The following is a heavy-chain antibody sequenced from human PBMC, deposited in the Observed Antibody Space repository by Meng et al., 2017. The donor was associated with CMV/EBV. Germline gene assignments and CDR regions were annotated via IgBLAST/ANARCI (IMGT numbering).Heavy chain of an antibody. J-gene: IGHJ6*02. CDR2: INHSGST. CDR3: ARDPGITISGVVIGGMDV. D-gene: IGHD3-3*01. V-gene: IGHV4-34*01. Sequence: SETLSLTCAVYGGSFSGYYWSWIRQPPGKGLEWIGEINHSGSTNYNPSLKSRVTISVDTSKNQFSLKLSSVTAADTAVYYCARDPGITISGVVIGGMDVWGQGTTVTVSS. CDR1: GGSFSGYY.